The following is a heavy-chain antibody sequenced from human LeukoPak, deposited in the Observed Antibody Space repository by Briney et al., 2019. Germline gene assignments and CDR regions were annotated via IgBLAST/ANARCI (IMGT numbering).Heavy chain of an antibody. J-gene: IGHJ5*02. Sequence: PGGSLRLSCAASGFTFSSYAMNWVRQAPGKGLEWVSNIISTGGSTYYADSVKGRFTISRDNSKSTVYLQMNSLRAEDTAVYYCAKANTLMNLRCLSPWGQGTLVTVSS. V-gene: IGHV3-23*01. D-gene: IGHD1-14*01. CDR3: AKANTLMNLRCLSP. CDR1: GFTFSSYA. CDR2: IISTGGST.